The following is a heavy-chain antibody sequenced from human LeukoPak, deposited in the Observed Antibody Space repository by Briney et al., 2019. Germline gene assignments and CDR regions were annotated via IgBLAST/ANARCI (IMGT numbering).Heavy chain of an antibody. D-gene: IGHD3-22*01. J-gene: IGHJ4*02. Sequence: SETLSLTCAVYGGSFSGYYWSWIRQPPGKGLEWIGEINHSGSTNYNPSLKSRVTISVDTSKNQFSLKLSSVTAADTAVYYCATSSGYYDYWGQGTLVTVSS. V-gene: IGHV4-34*01. CDR2: INHSGST. CDR1: GGSFSGYY. CDR3: ATSSGYYDY.